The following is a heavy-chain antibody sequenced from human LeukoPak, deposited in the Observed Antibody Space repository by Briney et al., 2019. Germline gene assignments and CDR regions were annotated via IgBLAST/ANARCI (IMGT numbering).Heavy chain of an antibody. Sequence: GASAKVSCKASGYTFTGYYMHWVRQAPGQGLEWMGWINPNSGGTNYAQKFQGRVTMTRDTSISTAYTELSRLRSGNTAVYYCARDISRFGYSPPESDYWGQGTLVTVSS. D-gene: IGHD5-18*01. CDR1: GYTFTGYY. CDR3: ARDISRFGYSPPESDY. V-gene: IGHV1-2*02. J-gene: IGHJ4*02. CDR2: INPNSGGT.